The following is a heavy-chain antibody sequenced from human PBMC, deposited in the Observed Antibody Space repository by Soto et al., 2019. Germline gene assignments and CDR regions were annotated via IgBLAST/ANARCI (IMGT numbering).Heavy chain of an antibody. CDR2: FDPEDGET. D-gene: IGHD3-22*01. CDR1: GYTLTELS. J-gene: IGHJ6*02. CDR3: STDPLMVVPCNSSSYYGIDV. Sequence: ASVKVSCKVSGYTLTELSMHWVRQAPGKGLERMGGFDPEDGETIYAQKFQGRVTMTEDTSTDTAYMELSSLRSEDTAVYYCSTDPLMVVPCNSSSYYGIDVRAQHTTLPIS. V-gene: IGHV1-24*01.